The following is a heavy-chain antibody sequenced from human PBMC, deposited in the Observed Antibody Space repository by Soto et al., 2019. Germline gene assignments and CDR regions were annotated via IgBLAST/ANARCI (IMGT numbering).Heavy chain of an antibody. Sequence: LRLSCAASGFTFDDYAMHWVRQAPGKGLEWVSGISWNSGSIGYADSVKGRFTISRDNAKNSLYLQMNSLRAEDTALYYCAKTGGLYGDYYYYMDVWGKGTTVTVSS. CDR1: GFTFDDYA. CDR3: AKTGGLYGDYYYYMDV. V-gene: IGHV3-9*01. CDR2: ISWNSGSI. J-gene: IGHJ6*03. D-gene: IGHD3-16*02.